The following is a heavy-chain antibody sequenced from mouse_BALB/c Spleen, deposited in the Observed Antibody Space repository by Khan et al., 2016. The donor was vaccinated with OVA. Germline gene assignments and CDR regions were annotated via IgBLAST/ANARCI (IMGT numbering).Heavy chain of an antibody. D-gene: IGHD2-14*01. V-gene: IGHV1-77*01. CDR1: GYKFTDYI. Sequence: QVQLKQSGPELVKPGASLKVSCKASGYKFTDYIIGWVKQSTRQGLEWIGDIFPGSGTPYYNEKFKDKATLTADKSSNTAYMQLSSLTSEDSAVYFGARGGYAVFDYWGQGTLVTVSA. CDR3: ARGGYAVFDY. CDR2: IFPGSGTP. J-gene: IGHJ3*01.